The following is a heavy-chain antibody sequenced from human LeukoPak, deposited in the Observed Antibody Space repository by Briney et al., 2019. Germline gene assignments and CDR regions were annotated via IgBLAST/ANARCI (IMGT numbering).Heavy chain of an antibody. CDR2: ITASGENT. J-gene: IGHJ6*03. Sequence: GGSLRLSCAASGCTFSTYGMNWVRQAPGKGLQWVSGITASGENTYYADPVKGRFTVSRDNSKNMLYLEMNSLRADDTAVYYCAKVYDYYYMDVWGKGTTVTVSS. CDR1: GCTFSTYG. D-gene: IGHD2/OR15-2a*01. CDR3: AKVYDYYYMDV. V-gene: IGHV3-23*01.